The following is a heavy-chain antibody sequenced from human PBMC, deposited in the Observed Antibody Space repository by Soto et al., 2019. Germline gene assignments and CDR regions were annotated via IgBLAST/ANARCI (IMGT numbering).Heavy chain of an antibody. Sequence: QVQLVQSGAEVKKPGSSVKVSCKASGGTFSSYAISWVRQAPGQGLEWMGGIIPIFGTANYAQKFQGRVTITADKSTSTAYMELSSLRPEDTAVYYCASGGYSYGSSGGWFDPWGQGTLVTVSS. CDR1: GGTFSSYA. J-gene: IGHJ5*02. CDR3: ASGGYSYGSSGGWFDP. CDR2: IIPIFGTA. D-gene: IGHD5-18*01. V-gene: IGHV1-69*06.